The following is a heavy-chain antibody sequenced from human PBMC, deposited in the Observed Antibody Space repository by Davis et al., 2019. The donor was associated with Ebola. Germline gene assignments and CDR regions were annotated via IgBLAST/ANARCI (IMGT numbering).Heavy chain of an antibody. V-gene: IGHV4-61*05. J-gene: IGHJ6*02. D-gene: IGHD2-8*02. Sequence: SETLSLTCTVSGGSISSSSYYWGWIRQPPGKGLEWIGYIFYSGSTSYNPSLKSRVTMSIDTSKKQFSLKLTSVTAADTAVYYCARGYCTGGVCYTRNYGMDVWGQGTTVTVSS. CDR3: ARGYCTGGVCYTRNYGMDV. CDR1: GGSISSSSYY. CDR2: IFYSGST.